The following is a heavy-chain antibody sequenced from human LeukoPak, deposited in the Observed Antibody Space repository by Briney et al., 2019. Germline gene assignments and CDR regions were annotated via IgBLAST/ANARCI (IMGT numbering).Heavy chain of an antibody. J-gene: IGHJ5*02. CDR3: ARDLNWFDP. CDR1: GGTFSSYA. V-gene: IGHV1-69*01. CDR2: ITPIFGTA. Sequence: ASAKVSCTASGGTFSSYAISWVRQAPGQGLEWMGGITPIFGTANYAQKFQGRVTITADESTSTAYMELSSLRSEDTAVYYCARDLNWFDPWGQGTLVTVSS.